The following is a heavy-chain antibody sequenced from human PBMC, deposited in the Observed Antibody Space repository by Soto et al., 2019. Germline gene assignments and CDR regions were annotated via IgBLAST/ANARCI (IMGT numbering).Heavy chain of an antibody. CDR1: GFTVSSNY. Sequence: EVQLVESGGGLIQPGGSLRLSCAASGFTVSSNYMSWVRQAPGKGLEWVSAISGSGGSTYYADSVKGRFTISRDNSKNTVYLQMNSLRAEDTAVYYCAIHPSSGSVFWGQGTLVTVSS. V-gene: IGHV3-23*04. CDR3: AIHPSSGSVF. CDR2: ISGSGGST. J-gene: IGHJ4*02. D-gene: IGHD6-19*01.